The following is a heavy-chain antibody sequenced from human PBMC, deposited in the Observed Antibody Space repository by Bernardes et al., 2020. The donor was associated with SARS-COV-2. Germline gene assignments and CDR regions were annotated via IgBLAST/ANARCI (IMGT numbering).Heavy chain of an antibody. CDR2: IYYSGST. Sequence: SETLSLTCVVSGSSIIGSNWWGWIRQPPGKVLEWIGYIYYSGSTYYNPSLKSRVTMSVDTSKNHFSMKLTSVTAVDTALYYCTRRDRNAFDIWGQGTMVTVSS. J-gene: IGHJ3*02. CDR3: TRRDRNAFDI. CDR1: GSSIIGSNW. V-gene: IGHV4-28*01.